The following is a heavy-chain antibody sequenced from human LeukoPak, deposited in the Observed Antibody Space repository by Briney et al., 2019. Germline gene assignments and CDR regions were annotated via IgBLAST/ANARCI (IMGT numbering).Heavy chain of an antibody. CDR2: ISGSGGST. CDR1: GFTFRSHA. J-gene: IGHJ4*02. Sequence: GGSLILCCAASGFTFRSHAMSWVRQAPGKGLEWVSGISGSGGSTYYADSVKGRFPITRDNSKNTLYLHMNSLRDEDTAVYYCAKSAYYDILTGYYPFEYWGERTLVTVSS. V-gene: IGHV3-23*01. CDR3: AKSAYYDILTGYYPFEY. D-gene: IGHD3-9*01.